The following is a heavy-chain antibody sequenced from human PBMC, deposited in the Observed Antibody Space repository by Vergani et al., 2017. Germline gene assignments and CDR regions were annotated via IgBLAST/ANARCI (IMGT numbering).Heavy chain of an antibody. CDR2: IKSDGSIT. J-gene: IGHJ5*01. Sequence: VQLVESGGGFFQPGGSLRLSCSASGFSFNSYWMHWVRQVPGKGLLWVSRIKSDGSITAYADSVKGRFTMSRDNAQNTLYLQMNSLRVEDTGVYYCARARCIDTRYMYNWLDSWGQGTLVTVAS. CDR3: ARARCIDTRYMYNWLDS. V-gene: IGHV3-74*03. CDR1: GFSFNSYW. D-gene: IGHD3-16*02.